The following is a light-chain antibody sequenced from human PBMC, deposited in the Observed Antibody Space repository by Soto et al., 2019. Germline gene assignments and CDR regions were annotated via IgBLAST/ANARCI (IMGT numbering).Light chain of an antibody. Sequence: IVLTQTPLSSPVSLGQPASISCRSSQSLVYSDGNTYLNWLHQRPGQPPRLLIYKISDRFSGVPDVFSGSGAGTDFTLTISRVESEDVGVYYCMQTSQTPHTFGQGTKLEIK. CDR2: KIS. CDR1: QSLVYSDGNTY. V-gene: IGKV2-24*01. J-gene: IGKJ2*01. CDR3: MQTSQTPHT.